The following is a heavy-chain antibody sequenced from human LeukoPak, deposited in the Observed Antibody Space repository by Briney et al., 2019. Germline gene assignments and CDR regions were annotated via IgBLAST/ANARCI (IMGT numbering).Heavy chain of an antibody. CDR1: GFTFSSYA. V-gene: IGHV3-23*01. D-gene: IGHD2-2*01. J-gene: IGHJ4*02. Sequence: PGGSLRLSCAASGFTFSSYAMTWVRQAPGKGLEWVSAISGSGGSTFYADSVKGRFTISRDNSKNTLYLQMNSLRAEDTAVYYRAKGPVVPPATYYFDYWGQGTLVTVSS. CDR2: ISGSGGST. CDR3: AKGPVVPPATYYFDY.